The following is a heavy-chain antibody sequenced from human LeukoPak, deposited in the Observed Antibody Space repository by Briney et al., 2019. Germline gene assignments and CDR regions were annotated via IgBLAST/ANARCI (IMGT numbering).Heavy chain of an antibody. CDR1: GFTFRNYG. J-gene: IGHJ6*02. Sequence: GGSLRLSCAASGFTFRNYGMYWVRQAPGKRLEWVADISSDGSNKYYGDSVKGRFTISRDNSKDTLYLQMNSLRAEDTAVFYCAKDPIAVAGNNYYRMDVWGQGTTVTVSS. D-gene: IGHD6-19*01. V-gene: IGHV3-30*18. CDR3: AKDPIAVAGNNYYRMDV. CDR2: ISSDGSNK.